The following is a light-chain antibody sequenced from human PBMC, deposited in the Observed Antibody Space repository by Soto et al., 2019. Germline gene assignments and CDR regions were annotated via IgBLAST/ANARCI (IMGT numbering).Light chain of an antibody. CDR2: DDS. Sequence: YVLNQPPSVSVAPGQTATISCGGNNIGSKSVHWYQQEPGQAPVLVVYDDSDRPSGIPERFSGSNSGHTATLTISRVEAGDEADYYCQVWDNTNDVVFGGGTKLTVL. CDR1: NIGSKS. J-gene: IGLJ2*01. CDR3: QVWDNTNDVV. V-gene: IGLV3-21*02.